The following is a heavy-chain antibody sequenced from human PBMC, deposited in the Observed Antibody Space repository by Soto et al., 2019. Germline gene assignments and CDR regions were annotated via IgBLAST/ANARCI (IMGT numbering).Heavy chain of an antibody. V-gene: IGHV3-23*01. CDR1: GFTFSSYA. CDR3: AKDSLSDLTMIVD. Sequence: GESLKISCAASGFTFSSYAMSWVRQAPGKGLEWVSAISGSGGSTYYADSVKGRFTISRDNSKNTLYLQMNSLRAEDTAVYYCAKDSLSDLTMIVDWGQGTLVTVSS. J-gene: IGHJ4*02. D-gene: IGHD3-22*01. CDR2: ISGSGGST.